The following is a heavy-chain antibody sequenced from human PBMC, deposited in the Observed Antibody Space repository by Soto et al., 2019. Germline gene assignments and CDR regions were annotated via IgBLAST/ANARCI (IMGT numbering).Heavy chain of an antibody. V-gene: IGHV4-59*01. Sequence: PSETLSLTCTVSGGTISSYYWSWIRQPPGKGLEWIGYIYYSGSTNYNPSLKSRVTISVDTSKNQFSLKLSSVTAADTAVYYCARVHDFWSGYYWFDPWGQGTLVTVSS. D-gene: IGHD3-3*01. J-gene: IGHJ5*02. CDR1: GGTISSYY. CDR2: IYYSGST. CDR3: ARVHDFWSGYYWFDP.